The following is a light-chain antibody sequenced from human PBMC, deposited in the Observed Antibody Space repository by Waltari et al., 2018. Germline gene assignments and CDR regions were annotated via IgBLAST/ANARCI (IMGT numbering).Light chain of an antibody. CDR3: QQYSSSSMFS. V-gene: IGKV1-5*03. CDR1: QSISTL. J-gene: IGKJ2*03. Sequence: DIQMTQSPSTLSASVGDRVPSTCRASQSISTLLAWFQQTPGNPPKLLIYKTFNLERGVPSRFSGSVSGTEFTLTITSLQPDDFATYYCQQYSSSSMFSFGQGTKLEIK. CDR2: KTF.